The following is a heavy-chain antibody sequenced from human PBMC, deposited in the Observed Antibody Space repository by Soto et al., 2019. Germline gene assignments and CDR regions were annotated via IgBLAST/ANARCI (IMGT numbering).Heavy chain of an antibody. CDR2: ISGSGGST. J-gene: IGHJ4*02. V-gene: IGHV3-23*01. CDR3: AKEGNMYYYPSSQNCGY. CDR1: GFTFSSYA. Sequence: GVSLRLSCAASGFTFSSYAMSWVRQAPGKGLEWVSAISGSGGSTYYADSVKGRFTISRDNSKNTLYLQMNSLRAEDTSVYYCAKEGNMYYYPSSQNCGYWGQGTLVTVSS. D-gene: IGHD3-22*01.